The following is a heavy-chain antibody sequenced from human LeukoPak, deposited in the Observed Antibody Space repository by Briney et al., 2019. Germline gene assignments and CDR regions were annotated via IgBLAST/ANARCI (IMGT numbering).Heavy chain of an antibody. V-gene: IGHV1-46*01. Sequence: ASVKVSCKASGYTFTSYYMHWVRQAPGQGLEWMGIINPSGGSTSYAQKFQGRVTMTRDTSTSTVYMELSSLRPEDTAVYYCAIHPTVTTSGDYWGQGTLVTVSS. J-gene: IGHJ4*02. CDR3: AIHPTVTTSGDY. D-gene: IGHD4-17*01. CDR1: GYTFTSYY. CDR2: INPSGGST.